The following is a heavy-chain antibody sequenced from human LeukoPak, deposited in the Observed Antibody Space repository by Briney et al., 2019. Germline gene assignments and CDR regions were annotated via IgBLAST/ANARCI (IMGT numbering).Heavy chain of an antibody. CDR1: GYTFTSYG. V-gene: IGHV1-69*13. CDR2: IIPIFGTA. CDR3: ARVSSGYSLDY. J-gene: IGHJ4*02. Sequence: ASVKVSCKASGYTFTSYGISWVRQAPGQGLEWMGGIIPIFGTANYAQKFQGRVTITADESTSTAYMELSSLRSEDTAVYYCARVSSGYSLDYWGQGTLVTVSS. D-gene: IGHD3-22*01.